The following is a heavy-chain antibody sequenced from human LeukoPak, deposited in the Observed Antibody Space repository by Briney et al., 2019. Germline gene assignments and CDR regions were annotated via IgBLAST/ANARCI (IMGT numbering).Heavy chain of an antibody. CDR2: ISGGGETT. V-gene: IGHV3-23*01. CDR3: ARDYADYVGYFFFDY. Sequence: PGGSLRLSCAASGFTFNNYAMNWVRQAPGKGLGWVSSISGGGETTYYADSAKGRFTISRDNSQNTLYLQMNSLRAEDTAVYYRARDYADYVGYFFFDYWGQGTLVTVSS. J-gene: IGHJ4*02. D-gene: IGHD4-17*01. CDR1: GFTFNNYA.